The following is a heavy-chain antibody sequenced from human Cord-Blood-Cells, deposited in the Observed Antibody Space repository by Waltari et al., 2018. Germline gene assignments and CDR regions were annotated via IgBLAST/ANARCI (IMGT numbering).Heavy chain of an antibody. V-gene: IGHV1-69*06. CDR1: GGTFSSYA. J-gene: IGHJ5*02. Sequence: QVQLVQSGAEVKKPGSSVKVSCTASGGTFSSYAISWVRPAPGQGLEWMGGIIPIFGTANYAQKFQGRVTITADKSTSTAYMELSSLRSEDTAVYYCARGVQGVMNNWFDPWGQGTLVTVSS. CDR3: ARGVQGVMNNWFDP. D-gene: IGHD3-10*01. CDR2: IIPIFGTA.